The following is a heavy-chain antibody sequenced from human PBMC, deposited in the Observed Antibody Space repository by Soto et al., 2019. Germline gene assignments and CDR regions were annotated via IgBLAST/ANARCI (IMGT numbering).Heavy chain of an antibody. Sequence: QVQLVESGGGLVKPGGSLRLFCAASGFTFSDYYMSWIRQAPGKGLEWVSYISSSSSYTNYADSVKGRFTISRDNAKNSLYLQMNSLRAEDTAVYYCARDPIAARLGWFDPWGQGTLVTVSS. CDR2: ISSSSSYT. J-gene: IGHJ5*02. CDR3: ARDPIAARLGWFDP. V-gene: IGHV3-11*06. CDR1: GFTFSDYY. D-gene: IGHD6-6*01.